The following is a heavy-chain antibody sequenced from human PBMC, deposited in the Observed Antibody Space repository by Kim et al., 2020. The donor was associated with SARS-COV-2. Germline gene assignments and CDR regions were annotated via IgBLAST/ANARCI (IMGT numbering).Heavy chain of an antibody. CDR3: AREIGQWLATSYYYYGMDV. CDR1: GFTFSDHY. V-gene: IGHV3-72*01. CDR2: VRNKVNSYTT. Sequence: GGSLRLSCAASGFTFSDHYMDWVRQAPGKGLEWVGRVRNKVNSYTTEYAASVKGRFTISRDDSKKSLYLRMNSLETEDTAVYYCAREIGQWLATSYYYYGMDVWGQGTTVTVSS. J-gene: IGHJ6*02. D-gene: IGHD6-19*01.